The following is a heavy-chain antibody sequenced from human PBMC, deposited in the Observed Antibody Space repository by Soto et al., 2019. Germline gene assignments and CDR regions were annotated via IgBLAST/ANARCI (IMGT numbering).Heavy chain of an antibody. V-gene: IGHV1-69*13. D-gene: IGHD3-3*01. CDR2: IIPMFATA. Sequence: GASVKVSCKASGYTFTGYYMHWVRQAPGQGLEWMGGIIPMFATANYAQRFQGRVTITADESSSTAYMELSSLGSDDTAVYYCARPVKYFDIWSGYPPFDYWGQGTLVTVSS. J-gene: IGHJ4*02. CDR3: ARPVKYFDIWSGYPPFDY. CDR1: GYTFTGYY.